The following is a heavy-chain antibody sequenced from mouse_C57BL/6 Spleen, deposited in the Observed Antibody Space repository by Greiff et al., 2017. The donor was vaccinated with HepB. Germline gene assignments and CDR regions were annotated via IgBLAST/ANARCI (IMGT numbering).Heavy chain of an antibody. J-gene: IGHJ3*01. D-gene: IGHD1-1*01. CDR3: ARRDYGSSSP. Sequence: VKLMESGPELVKPGASVKISCKASGYAFSSSWMNWVKQRPGKGLEWIGRIYPGDGDTNYNGKFKGKATLTADKSSSTAYMQLSSLTSEDSAVYFCARRDYGSSSPWGQGTLVTVSA. CDR2: IYPGDGDT. CDR1: GYAFSSSW. V-gene: IGHV1-82*01.